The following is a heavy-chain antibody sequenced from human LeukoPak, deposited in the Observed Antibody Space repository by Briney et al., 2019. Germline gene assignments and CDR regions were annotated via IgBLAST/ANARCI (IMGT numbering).Heavy chain of an antibody. CDR1: GGSISNYY. Sequence: SETLSLTCTVSGGSISNYYWSWIRQSPGEGLEWIGYIYYSGSTNYNPSLKSRVTISVETSKSQFSLNLTSVTAADTAVYYCARTYSSSSSYSDFWGQGTLVTVSS. D-gene: IGHD6-6*01. CDR3: ARTYSSSSSYSDF. J-gene: IGHJ4*02. V-gene: IGHV4-59*01. CDR2: IYYSGST.